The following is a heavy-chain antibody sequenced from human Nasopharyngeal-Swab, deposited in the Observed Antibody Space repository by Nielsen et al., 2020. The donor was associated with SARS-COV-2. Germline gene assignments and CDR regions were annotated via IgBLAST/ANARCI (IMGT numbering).Heavy chain of an antibody. J-gene: IGHJ4*02. CDR2: IYYNGNT. V-gene: IGHV4-39*01. CDR1: GDSIAYSTFY. CDR3: VRSSSWYYFDY. Sequence: SETLSLTFTVSGDSIAYSTFYWGWIRQPPGKGLEWIGNIYYNGNTYQNPSLKSRLTISVDKSKNQFSLQLSSVTAADTAVYYCVRSSSWYYFDYWAQGTQVTGSS. D-gene: IGHD6-13*01.